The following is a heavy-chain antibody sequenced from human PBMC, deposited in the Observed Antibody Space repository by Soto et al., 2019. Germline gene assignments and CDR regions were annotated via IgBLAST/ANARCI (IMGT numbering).Heavy chain of an antibody. J-gene: IGHJ1*01. D-gene: IGHD2-21*01. V-gene: IGHV4-30-4*01. CDR1: GGSISGGDYF. CDR3: ARGPRTQLWLPFAH. Sequence: SETLSLTCTVSGGSISGGDYFWSWIRQPPGKGLEWIGNIYYSGSTYNNPSLKSRLTMSLDTSNYLFSLKLNSVTAADTAIYYCARGPRTQLWLPFAHWGQGTLVTVSS. CDR2: IYYSGST.